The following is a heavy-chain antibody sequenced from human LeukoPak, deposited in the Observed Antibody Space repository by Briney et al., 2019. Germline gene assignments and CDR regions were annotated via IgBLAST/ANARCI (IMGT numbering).Heavy chain of an antibody. CDR3: AKGLRGNYDY. J-gene: IGHJ4*02. V-gene: IGHV3-23*01. D-gene: IGHD1-26*01. CDR1: GFSFGNYA. CDR2: ITDNGINT. Sequence: GGSLRLSCVASGFSFGNYAMSWVRQPPEKGLEWVSSITDNGINTYYADSVKGRFTISRDNSKNTLYLQMNSLRAEDTAVYYCAKGLRGNYDYWGQGTLVTVSS.